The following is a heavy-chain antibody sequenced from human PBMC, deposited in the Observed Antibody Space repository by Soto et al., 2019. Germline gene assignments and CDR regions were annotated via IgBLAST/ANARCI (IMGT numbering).Heavy chain of an antibody. Sequence: SDTLSLTFTVSGGSISSYYWSWIRQPPGKGLEWILYIDDSGSTNYNPSLKSLVTISVDTSKNQFSLKLSSVTAADTAVYYCARGADYDIFTGYYYCYYGMYXWGQATTVTVS. V-gene: IGHV4-59*01. J-gene: IGHJ6*02. CDR1: GGSISSYY. CDR3: ARGADYDIFTGYYYCYYGMYX. D-gene: IGHD3-9*01. CDR2: IDDSGST.